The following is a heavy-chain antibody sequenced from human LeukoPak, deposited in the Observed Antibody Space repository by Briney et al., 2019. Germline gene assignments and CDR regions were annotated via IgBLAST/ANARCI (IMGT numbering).Heavy chain of an antibody. Sequence: PGGSLRLSCAASGFTFSDYYMSWIRQAPGKGLEWVSYISSSGSTIYYADSVKGRFTISRDNAKNSLYLQMNSLRAEDTAVYYCARSHSSGWYDGMDVWGQGTTVTVSS. CDR2: ISSSGSTI. V-gene: IGHV3-11*01. D-gene: IGHD6-19*01. CDR3: ARSHSSGWYDGMDV. J-gene: IGHJ6*02. CDR1: GFTFSDYY.